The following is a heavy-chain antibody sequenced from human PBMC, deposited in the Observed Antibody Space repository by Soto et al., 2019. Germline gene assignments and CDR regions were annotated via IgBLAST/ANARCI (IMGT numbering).Heavy chain of an antibody. V-gene: IGHV3-23*01. D-gene: IGHD2-2*01. CDR2: ITTAGTGT. J-gene: IGHJ4*02. Sequence: EVQLLESGGGLVQPGEFLRLSCAASGFTFSSYVMTWVRQTPGKGLEWVSTITTAGTGTYYADSVNGRFTVSRDNSGNTLYLQMSSLRGEDTARYYCARGYCGSTSCTRGYFDWWGQGTLVIVS. CDR1: GFTFSSYV. CDR3: ARGYCGSTSCTRGYFDW.